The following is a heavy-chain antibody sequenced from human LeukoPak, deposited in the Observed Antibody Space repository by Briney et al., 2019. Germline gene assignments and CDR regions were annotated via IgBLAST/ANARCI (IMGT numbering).Heavy chain of an antibody. J-gene: IGHJ6*04. Sequence: PGGSLRLSCAASGFTFSSYGMHWVRQAPGKGLEWVAVIWYDGSNKYYADSVKGRFTISRDNSKNTLYLQMNSLRAEDTAVYYWPKNPGAIAWAGPNNSYNSSGMNSGAKGPRSPSPQ. CDR3: PKNPGAIAWAGPNNSYNSSGMNS. CDR1: GFTFSSYG. D-gene: IGHD7-27*01. V-gene: IGHV3-33*06. CDR2: IWYDGSNK.